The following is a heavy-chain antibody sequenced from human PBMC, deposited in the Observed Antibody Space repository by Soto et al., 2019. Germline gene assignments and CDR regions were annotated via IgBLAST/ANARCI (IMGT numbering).Heavy chain of an antibody. Sequence: ASVKVSCKASGYTFTSYYMHWVRQAPGQGLEWMGIINPSGGSTSYAQKFQGRVTMTRDTSTSTVYMELSSLRSEDTAVYYCAREDRDTAMVTHFDYWGQGTLVTVSS. D-gene: IGHD5-18*01. CDR3: AREDRDTAMVTHFDY. CDR1: GYTFTSYY. V-gene: IGHV1-46*01. J-gene: IGHJ4*02. CDR2: INPSGGST.